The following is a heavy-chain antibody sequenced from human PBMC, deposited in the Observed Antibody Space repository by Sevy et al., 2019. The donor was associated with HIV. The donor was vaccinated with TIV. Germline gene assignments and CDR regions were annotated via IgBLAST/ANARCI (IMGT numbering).Heavy chain of an antibody. J-gene: IGHJ4*02. D-gene: IGHD2-21*02. CDR1: GFTFSSYV. Sequence: GGSLRLSCAASGFTFSSYVMHWVRQAPGKGLEWVALIWYDGTIKYYADSVKGRFTISRDNSKDTLFLQMNSLTPEDTAVYYCARGGGCGGGDCYSIDYWGQGALVTVS. CDR3: ARGGGCGGGDCYSIDY. CDR2: IWYDGTIK. V-gene: IGHV3-33*08.